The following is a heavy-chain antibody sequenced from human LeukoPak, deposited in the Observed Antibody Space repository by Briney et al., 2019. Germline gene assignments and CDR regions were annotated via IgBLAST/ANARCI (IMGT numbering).Heavy chain of an antibody. D-gene: IGHD6-13*01. J-gene: IGHJ5*02. CDR3: ARGSDSNRDGWSDP. CDR1: GFTFSSYS. CDR2: ISSSSSYI. Sequence: GGSLRLSCAASGFTFSSYSMNWVRQAPGKGLEWVSSISSSSSYIYYADSVKGRFTISRDNAKNSLYLQMNSLRAEDTAVYYCARGSDSNRDGWSDPWGQGTLVTVSS. V-gene: IGHV3-21*01.